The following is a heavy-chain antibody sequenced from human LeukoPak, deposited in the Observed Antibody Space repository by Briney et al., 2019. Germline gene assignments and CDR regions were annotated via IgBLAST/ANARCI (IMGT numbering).Heavy chain of an antibody. CDR1: GYTLTSYG. V-gene: IGHV1-18*01. D-gene: IGHD3-3*01. CDR3: ARVAYVTIFGVDDYYMDV. Sequence: ASVKVSCKASGYTLTSYGISWVRQAPGQGLEWVGWISAYNGNTNYAQKLQGRVTMTTDTSTSTAYMELRSLRSDDTAVYYCARVAYVTIFGVDDYYMDVWGKGTTVTVSS. CDR2: ISAYNGNT. J-gene: IGHJ6*03.